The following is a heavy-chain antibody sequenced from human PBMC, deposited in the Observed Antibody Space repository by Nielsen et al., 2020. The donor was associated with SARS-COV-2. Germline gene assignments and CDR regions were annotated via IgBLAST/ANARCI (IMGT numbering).Heavy chain of an antibody. CDR3: ARDLGSSWSSSYYYYGMDV. V-gene: IGHV3-48*01. CDR2: ISSSSSTI. D-gene: IGHD6-13*01. Sequence: GGSLRLSCAASGFTFSSYSMNWVRQAPGKGLEWVSYISSSSSTIYYADSVKGRFTISRDNAKNSLYLQMNSLRAEDTAVYYCARDLGSSWSSSYYYYGMDVWGQGTTVTVSS. CDR1: GFTFSSYS. J-gene: IGHJ6*02.